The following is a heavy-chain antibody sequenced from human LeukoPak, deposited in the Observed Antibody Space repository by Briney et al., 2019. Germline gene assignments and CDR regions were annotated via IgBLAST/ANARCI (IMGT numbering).Heavy chain of an antibody. CDR1: GYSISSGYY. CDR2: ISHSGST. Sequence: PSETLSLTCTVSGYSISSGYYWGWIRQPPGKGLEWIGSISHSGSTYYHPSLKSRVTISVDTSKNQFSLKLRSVAAADTAVYYCARVSSRLGWFDPWGQGTLVTVSS. D-gene: IGHD6-25*01. J-gene: IGHJ5*02. CDR3: ARVSSRLGWFDP. V-gene: IGHV4-38-2*02.